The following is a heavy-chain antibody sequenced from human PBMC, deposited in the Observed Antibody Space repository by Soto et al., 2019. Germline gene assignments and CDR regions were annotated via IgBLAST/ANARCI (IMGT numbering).Heavy chain of an antibody. J-gene: IGHJ2*01. CDR1: GFTFSSYA. Sequence: EVHLLESGGDLVQPGGSLRLSCAASGFTFSSYAMSWVRQTPGKGLEWVSVISGSGDNTYYADSVKGRFTISRDNSKNTLYLQMNSLRAEDTAVYYCAKDGWRWMTVTTKYFDLWGRGTLVTVSS. D-gene: IGHD4-17*01. CDR2: ISGSGDNT. V-gene: IGHV3-23*01. CDR3: AKDGWRWMTVTTKYFDL.